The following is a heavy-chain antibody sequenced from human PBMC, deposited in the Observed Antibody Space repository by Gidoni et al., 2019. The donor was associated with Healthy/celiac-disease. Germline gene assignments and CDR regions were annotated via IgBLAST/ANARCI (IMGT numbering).Heavy chain of an antibody. D-gene: IGHD3-22*01. CDR2: IRSKAYGGTT. CDR1: GFTFGDYA. J-gene: IGHJ4*02. Sequence: EVQLVESGGGLVKPGRSLRLSCTASGFTFGDYAMSWFRQAPGKGLEWGGVIRSKAYGGTTEYAASVKGRFTISRDDSKSIAYLQMNSLKTEDTAVYYCTRDYYDSSGYYYPFDYWGQGTLVTVSS. V-gene: IGHV3-49*05. CDR3: TRDYYDSSGYYYPFDY.